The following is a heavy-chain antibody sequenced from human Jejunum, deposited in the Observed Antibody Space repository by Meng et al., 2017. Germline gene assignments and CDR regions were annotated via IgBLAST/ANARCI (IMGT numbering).Heavy chain of an antibody. J-gene: IGHJ3*02. CDR3: ARRRGWYGYDAFDI. V-gene: IGHV3-74*01. CDR1: GFTLSEHW. D-gene: IGHD6-19*01. CDR2: INTGGSNT. Sequence: GESLKISCAGSGFTLSEHWMHWVRQAPGKGLVWVPRINTGGSNTNYADSVKGRFTIPRDNAKSTLYLQMNSLTAEDTALYYCARRRGWYGYDAFDIWGQGTMVTVSS.